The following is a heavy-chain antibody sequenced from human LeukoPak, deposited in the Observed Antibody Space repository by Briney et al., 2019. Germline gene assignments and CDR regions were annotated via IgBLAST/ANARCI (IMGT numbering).Heavy chain of an antibody. CDR3: AKDREAVFGEGGLMY. CDR1: GFTFSSYG. CDR2: ISYDGSNK. V-gene: IGHV3-30*18. D-gene: IGHD3-10*01. J-gene: IGHJ4*02. Sequence: GGSLRLSCAASGFTFSSYGMHWVRQAPGKGLEWVAVISYDGSNKYYADSVKGRFTISRDNSKNTLYLQMNSLRAEDTAVYYCAKDREAVFGEGGLMYWGQGTLVTVSS.